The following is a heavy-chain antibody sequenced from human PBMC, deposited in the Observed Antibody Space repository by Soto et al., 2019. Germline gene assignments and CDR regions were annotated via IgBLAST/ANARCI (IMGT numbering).Heavy chain of an antibody. CDR2: ISGGGDTT. D-gene: IGHD2-8*01. CDR1: GFTFSSYG. J-gene: IGHJ4*02. V-gene: IGHV3-23*01. CDR3: AKLRDFVVLPAGILDY. Sequence: PGGSLRLSCAASGFTFSSYGISWIRLSPGKGLEWVSVISGGGDTTYYTPSVKGRFTISRDDFRNTLYLQMNSLRTEDTAIYYCAKLRDFVVLPAGILDYWGRGTLVTVSS.